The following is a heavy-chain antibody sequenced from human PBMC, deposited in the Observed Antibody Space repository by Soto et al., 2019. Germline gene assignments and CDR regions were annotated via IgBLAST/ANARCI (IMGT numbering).Heavy chain of an antibody. D-gene: IGHD3-9*01. CDR3: AREGYGGYDILTGYLLGYGMDV. V-gene: IGHV3-48*03. Sequence: XVSLRLSSADSGFTFSSYEMNWVRQAPGKGLEWVSYISSSGSTIYYADSVKGRFTISRDNAKNSLYLQMNSLRAEDTAVYYCAREGYGGYDILTGYLLGYGMDVWGQGTTVTVSS. CDR1: GFTFSSYE. J-gene: IGHJ6*02. CDR2: ISSSGSTI.